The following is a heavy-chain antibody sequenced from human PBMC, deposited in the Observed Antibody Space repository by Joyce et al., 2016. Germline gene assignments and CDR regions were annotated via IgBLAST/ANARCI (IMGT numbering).Heavy chain of an antibody. J-gene: IGHJ4*02. CDR2: MNQYGTTK. CDR3: ARDPGYSAFDY. V-gene: IGHV3-7*04. Sequence: EVQLVESGGALVQPGGSLRLSCAASGFAFSSYWMPWVRQTPDKGLEFVANMNQYGTTKNLAVSMRGRFTITRDNAKNSLYLQMNSLRAEDTAIYYCARDPGYSAFDYWGQGSLVTVSS. CDR1: GFAFSSYW. D-gene: IGHD6-13*01.